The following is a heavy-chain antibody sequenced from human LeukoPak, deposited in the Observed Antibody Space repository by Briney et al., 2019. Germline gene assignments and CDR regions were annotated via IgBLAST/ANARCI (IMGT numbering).Heavy chain of an antibody. CDR3: ATLGYCSGGSCYTVDY. V-gene: IGHV1-69*01. CDR2: IIPIFGTA. CDR1: GGTFSSYA. D-gene: IGHD2-15*01. Sequence: SVKVSCKASGGTFSSYAISWVRQAPGQGLEWMGGIIPIFGTANYAQKFQGRVTITADESTSTAYMVLSSLRSEDTAVYYCATLGYCSGGSCYTVDYWGQGTLVTVSS. J-gene: IGHJ4*02.